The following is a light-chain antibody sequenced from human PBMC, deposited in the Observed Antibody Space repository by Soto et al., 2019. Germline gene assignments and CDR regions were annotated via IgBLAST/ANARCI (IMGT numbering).Light chain of an antibody. V-gene: IGKV1-6*01. Sequence: AIQRTQSPSSLSASVGDRVTITCRASQGIGNDLGWYQQKPGKAPKLLIYPASDLQSGVPSRFSGSGSGTDFTLTISSLQPEDFASYYCLQDYNYPYTFGQGTKLEIK. CDR1: QGIGND. J-gene: IGKJ2*01. CDR3: LQDYNYPYT. CDR2: PAS.